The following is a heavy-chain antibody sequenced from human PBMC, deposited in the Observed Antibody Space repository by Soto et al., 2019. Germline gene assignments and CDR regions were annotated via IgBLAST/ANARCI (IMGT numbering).Heavy chain of an antibody. Sequence: EVQLAVSGGGFVKPGGSLRLSCAVSGFSFSDAWLNWVRQAPGKGLEWVGRIKTKSDSAATDYAAPVKGRFIISRDDSKNTLFLQLNSLQAEDTAVYYCTTDLLNRRYTWNFYWGQGTLGTVSS. D-gene: IGHD1-7*01. J-gene: IGHJ4*02. V-gene: IGHV3-15*07. CDR2: IKTKSDSAAT. CDR1: GFSFSDAW. CDR3: TTDLLNRRYTWNFY.